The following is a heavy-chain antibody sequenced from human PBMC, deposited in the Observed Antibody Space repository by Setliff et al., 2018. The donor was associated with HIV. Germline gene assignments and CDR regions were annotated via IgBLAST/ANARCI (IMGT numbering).Heavy chain of an antibody. V-gene: IGHV2-5*01. Sequence: GSGPTLVNPTQTLTLTCTFSGFSLSTSGVGVGWIRQPPGKALEWLTVIYWNDNKYYRPSLRRRLTVTRDTPKNQVVLTMTNMDPVDTATYFCAYTPVSRNQYFFDYWGQGTLVTVS. CDR3: AYTPVSRNQYFFDY. J-gene: IGHJ4*02. CDR1: GFSLSTSGVG. CDR2: IYWNDNK. D-gene: IGHD3-10*01.